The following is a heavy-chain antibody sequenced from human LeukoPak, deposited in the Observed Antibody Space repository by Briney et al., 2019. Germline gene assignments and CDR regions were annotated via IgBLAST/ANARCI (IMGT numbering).Heavy chain of an antibody. CDR1: GGSFSGYY. J-gene: IGHJ6*03. Sequence: SETLSLTCAVYGGSFSGYYWSWIRQPPGKGLEWIGEINHSGSTNYNPSLKSRVTISVDTSKNQFSLKLSSVTAADTAVYYCARTLSYYYYYMDVWGKGTTVTVSS. CDR3: ARTLSYYYYYMDV. CDR2: INHSGST. V-gene: IGHV4-34*01.